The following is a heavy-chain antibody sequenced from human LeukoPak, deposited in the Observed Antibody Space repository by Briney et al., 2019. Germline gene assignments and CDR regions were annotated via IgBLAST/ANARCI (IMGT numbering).Heavy chain of an antibody. D-gene: IGHD3-10*01. V-gene: IGHV3-20*04. CDR2: INWNSGST. Sequence: GGSLRLSXAASGFTLDDYGMSWVRQAPGKGLEWISGINWNSGSTGYADSVKGRFTISRDNAKNSLYLQMNSLRAEDTALYYCASDKDGSGSYYMSGFDYWGQGALVTVSS. CDR3: ASDKDGSGSYYMSGFDY. J-gene: IGHJ4*02. CDR1: GFTLDDYG.